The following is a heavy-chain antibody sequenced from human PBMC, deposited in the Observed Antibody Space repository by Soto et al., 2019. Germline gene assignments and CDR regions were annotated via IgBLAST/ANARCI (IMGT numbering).Heavy chain of an antibody. CDR3: ARHTRNQFDP. J-gene: IGHJ5*02. V-gene: IGHV4-39*01. CDR1: GDPMTSSSYY. Sequence: PSETLSLTXTVSGDPMTSSSYYWGWIRQPPGKGLEWIGSIYYSERTSYNSGSTYYSPSLKSRVTISGDTSKSQFSLKLSSVTAADTAVYYCARHTRNQFDPWGQGTLVTVSS. CDR2: IYYSERTSYNSGST.